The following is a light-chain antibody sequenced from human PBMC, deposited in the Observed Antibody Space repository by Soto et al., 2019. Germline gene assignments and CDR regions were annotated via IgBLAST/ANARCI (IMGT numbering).Light chain of an antibody. CDR3: CSYAGSYTV. CDR1: SSDVGGYNY. V-gene: IGLV2-11*01. J-gene: IGLJ1*01. CDR2: DVS. Sequence: QSVLTQPRSVSGSPGQSVTISCTGTSSDVGGYNYVSWYQQHPGKAPKLMIYDVSKRPSGVPDRFSGSKSGNTASLTISGLQAEDEADYYCCSYAGSYTVFGTGTQLTVL.